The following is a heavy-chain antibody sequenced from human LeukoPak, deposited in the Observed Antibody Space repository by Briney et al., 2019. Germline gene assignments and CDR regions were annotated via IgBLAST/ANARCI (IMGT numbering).Heavy chain of an antibody. CDR1: GFTFSSYW. CDR2: IKQDGSEK. Sequence: GGSLRLSCAASGFTFSSYWMSWVRQAPGKGLEWVANIKQDGSEKYYVDSVKGRFTISRDNAKNSLYLQMNSLRAEDTAVHYCARDPLSITGTTGGYFDYWGQGTLVTVSS. CDR3: ARDPLSITGTTGGYFDY. J-gene: IGHJ4*02. V-gene: IGHV3-7*01. D-gene: IGHD1-7*01.